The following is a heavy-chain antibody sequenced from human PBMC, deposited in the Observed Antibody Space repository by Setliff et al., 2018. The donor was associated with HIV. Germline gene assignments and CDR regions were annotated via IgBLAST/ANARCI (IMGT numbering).Heavy chain of an antibody. CDR2: IYYRGST. V-gene: IGHV4-59*08. J-gene: IGHJ3*02. Sequence: SETLSLTCTVSGGSISSHYWNWIRQPPGKGLEWIGYIYYRGSTNYNPSLKSRVTISVDTSKNQFSLKLSSVTAADTAMYYCARLTTVGAFDIWGQGTMVTVSS. D-gene: IGHD1-1*01. CDR1: GGSISSHY. CDR3: ARLTTVGAFDI.